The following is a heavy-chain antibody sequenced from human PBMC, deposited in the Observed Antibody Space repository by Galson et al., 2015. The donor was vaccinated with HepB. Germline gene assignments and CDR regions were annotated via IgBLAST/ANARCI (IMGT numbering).Heavy chain of an antibody. CDR2: TYYRSKWYN. J-gene: IGHJ4*02. CDR3: ARGDYVWGSYRYPAPYFDY. Sequence: CAISGDSVSSNSAAWNWIRQSPSRGLEWLGRTYYRSKWYNDYAVSVKSRITINPDTSKNQFSLQLNSVTPEDTAVYYCARGDYVWGSYRYPAPYFDYWGQGTLVTVSS. V-gene: IGHV6-1*01. CDR1: GDSVSSNSAA. D-gene: IGHD3-16*02.